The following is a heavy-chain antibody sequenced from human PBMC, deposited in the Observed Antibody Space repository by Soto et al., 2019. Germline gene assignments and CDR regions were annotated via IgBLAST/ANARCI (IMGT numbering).Heavy chain of an antibody. CDR1: VVSLSGYY. Sequence: SETLSLTCAFYVVSLSGYYWSCIRHSPGKGLEWIGEISHSGSTNYNPSLKSRVTISVATYKKQFSLRLSSVDAADTAVYYCARCYVSSCYYHPFLDYWGQGALVTVSS. CDR3: ARCYVSSCYYHPFLDY. V-gene: IGHV4-34*01. J-gene: IGHJ4*02. CDR2: ISHSGST. D-gene: IGHD3-22*01.